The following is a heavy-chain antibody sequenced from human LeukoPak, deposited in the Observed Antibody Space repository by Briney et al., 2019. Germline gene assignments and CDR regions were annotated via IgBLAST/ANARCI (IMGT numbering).Heavy chain of an antibody. D-gene: IGHD3-10*01. Sequence: SETLSLTCTVSGGSISSYYWSWIRQPPGKGLGWIGYIYYSGSTNYNPSLKSRVTISVDTSKNQFSLKLSSVTAADTAVYYCARDYGHRFDPWGQGTLVTVSS. J-gene: IGHJ5*02. CDR2: IYYSGST. V-gene: IGHV4-59*01. CDR1: GGSISSYY. CDR3: ARDYGHRFDP.